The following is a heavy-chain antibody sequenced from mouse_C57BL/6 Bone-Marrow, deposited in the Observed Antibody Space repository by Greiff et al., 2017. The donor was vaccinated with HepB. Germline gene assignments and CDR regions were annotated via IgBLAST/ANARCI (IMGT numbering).Heavy chain of an antibody. J-gene: IGHJ2*01. CDR3: VSLTGRFDY. Sequence: QVQLKQPGAELVMPGASVKLSCKASGYTFTSYWMHWVKQRPGQGLEWIGEIDPSDSYTNYNQKFKGKSTLTVDKSSSTAYMQLSSLTSEDSAVYYCVSLTGRFDYWGQGTTLTVSS. CDR1: GYTFTSYW. D-gene: IGHD4-1*01. V-gene: IGHV1-69*01. CDR2: IDPSDSYT.